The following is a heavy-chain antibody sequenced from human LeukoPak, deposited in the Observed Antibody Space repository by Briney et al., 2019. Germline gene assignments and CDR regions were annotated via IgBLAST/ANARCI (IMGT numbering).Heavy chain of an antibody. CDR2: LNGDNT. D-gene: IGHD1-26*01. CDR3: VREATGYSFADY. V-gene: IGHV3-23*01. CDR1: GLTFSNFK. Sequence: PGGSLRLSCAVSGLTFSNFKMNWVRQAPGKGLEWVSALNGDNTYYADSVKGRFTVSRDNSKNTLYLQMNSLTAEDTAVYYCVREATGYSFADYWGQGTLVSVSS. J-gene: IGHJ4*02.